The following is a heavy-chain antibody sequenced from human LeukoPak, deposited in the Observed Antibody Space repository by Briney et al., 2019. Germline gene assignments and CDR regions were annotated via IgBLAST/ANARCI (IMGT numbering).Heavy chain of an antibody. Sequence: WIRQPPGKGLEWVAVIWYDGSNKYYADSVKGRFTISRDNSKNTLYLQMNSLRAEDTAVYYCARDCSSTRCIDYWGQGTLVTVSS. J-gene: IGHJ4*02. CDR3: ARDCSSTRCIDY. D-gene: IGHD2-2*01. CDR2: IWYDGSNK. V-gene: IGHV3-33*01.